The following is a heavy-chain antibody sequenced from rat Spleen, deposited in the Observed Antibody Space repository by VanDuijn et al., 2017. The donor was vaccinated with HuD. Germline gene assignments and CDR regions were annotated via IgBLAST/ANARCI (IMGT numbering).Heavy chain of an antibody. J-gene: IGHJ2*01. D-gene: IGHD2-2*01. Sequence: EVQLVESGGGLVQPGRSLKLSCSVSGFTFSDYVMAWVRQAPTKGLEWIASVRAGSDTTYYRDSVKGRFTISRDDAKSFLYLQMDSLRSEDTATYYCTTGIQPRDWGQGVMVTVSS. CDR2: VRAGSDTT. CDR3: TTGIQPRD. CDR1: GFTFSDYV. V-gene: IGHV5S23*01.